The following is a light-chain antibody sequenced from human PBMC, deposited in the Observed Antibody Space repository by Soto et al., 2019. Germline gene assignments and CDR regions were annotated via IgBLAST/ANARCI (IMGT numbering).Light chain of an antibody. V-gene: IGKV1-5*01. CDR1: QSISSW. J-gene: IGKJ4*01. CDR3: QQYGDSLLT. CDR2: DAS. Sequence: RVPIACRASQSISSWLAWYQQKPGKAPKLLIYDASSLESGVADRFSGSGSGTEFTLTISRLEPEDFAVYYCQQYGDSLLTFGGGTKVDIK.